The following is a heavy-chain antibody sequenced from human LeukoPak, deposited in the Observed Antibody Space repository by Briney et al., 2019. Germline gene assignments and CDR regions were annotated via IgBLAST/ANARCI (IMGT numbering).Heavy chain of an antibody. CDR1: GFTFSTYS. Sequence: GGSLRFSSAASGFTFSTYSMNWVRQAPGKGLEWVSSISSSSSSIYYADSVKGRFTISRDNAKDSLHLQMNSLRAEDTAVYYCVRQYCSSTSCSVSDYWGQGTPVTVSS. V-gene: IGHV3-21*01. CDR2: ISSSSSSI. D-gene: IGHD2-2*01. J-gene: IGHJ4*02. CDR3: VRQYCSSTSCSVSDY.